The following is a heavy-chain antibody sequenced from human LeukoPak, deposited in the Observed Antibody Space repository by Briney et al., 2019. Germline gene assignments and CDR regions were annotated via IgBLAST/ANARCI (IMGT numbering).Heavy chain of an antibody. D-gene: IGHD3-3*01. CDR2: IYYSGST. J-gene: IGHJ4*02. CDR1: GYSISSSSYY. CDR3: ASFLYDFWSGYYTGGVDY. Sequence: PSETLSLTCTVSGYSISSSSYYWGWIRQPPGKGLEWIGSIYYSGSTYYNPSLKSRVTISVGTSKNQFSLKLSSVTAADTAVYYCASFLYDFWSGYYTGGVDYWGQGTLVTVSS. V-gene: IGHV4-39*01.